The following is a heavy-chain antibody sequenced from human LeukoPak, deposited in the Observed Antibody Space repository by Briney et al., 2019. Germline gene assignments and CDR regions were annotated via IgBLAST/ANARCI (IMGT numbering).Heavy chain of an antibody. D-gene: IGHD1-26*01. CDR1: GFTFSSYS. Sequence: GGSLRLSCAASGFTFSSYSMNWVRQAPGKGLEWVAFIRYDGSNKYYADSVKGRFTISRDNSKNTLYLQMNSLRAEDTAVYYCAKDREPSSYYYYMDVWGKGTTVTISS. V-gene: IGHV3-30*02. CDR2: IRYDGSNK. J-gene: IGHJ6*03. CDR3: AKDREPSSYYYYMDV.